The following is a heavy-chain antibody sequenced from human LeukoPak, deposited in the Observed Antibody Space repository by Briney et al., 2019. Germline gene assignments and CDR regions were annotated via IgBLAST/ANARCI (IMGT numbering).Heavy chain of an antibody. CDR1: GGSISSYY. J-gene: IGHJ4*02. V-gene: IGHV4-59*01. Sequence: PSETLSLTCTVSGGSISSYYWSWIRQPPGKGLEWIGYIYYSGSTNYNPSLKSRVTISVDTSKNQFSLKLSSVTAADTAVYYCARYGFWSGSTYYFDYWGQGTLVTVSS. CDR2: IYYSGST. D-gene: IGHD3-3*01. CDR3: ARYGFWSGSTYYFDY.